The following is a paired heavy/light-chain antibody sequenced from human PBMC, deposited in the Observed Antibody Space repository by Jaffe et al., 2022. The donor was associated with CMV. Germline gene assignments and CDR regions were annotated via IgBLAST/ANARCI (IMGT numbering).Heavy chain of an antibody. CDR1: GGSISRSSYY. CDR2: IYNSGST. V-gene: IGHV4-39*01. D-gene: IGHD3-22*01. CDR3: ARIYDSSGYYSRPYFDY. Sequence: QLQLQESGPGLVKPSETLSLTCTVSGGSISRSSYYWGWIRQPPGKGLEWIGSIYNSGSTYYNPSLRSRLTISVDTSTNQFSLKLSSVTAADTAVYYCARIYDSSGYYSRPYFDYWGQGTLVTVSS. J-gene: IGHJ4*02.
Light chain of an antibody. CDR2: RNN. CDR3: AAWDDSLSGHVV. CDR1: SSNIGGNY. J-gene: IGLJ2*01. V-gene: IGLV1-47*01. Sequence: QSVLTQPPSASGTPGQRVTISCSGSSSNIGGNYVYWYQQLPGTAPKLLIYRNNQRPSGVPDRFSGSKSGTSASLAISGLRSEDEADYYCAAWDDSLSGHVVFGGGTKLTVL.